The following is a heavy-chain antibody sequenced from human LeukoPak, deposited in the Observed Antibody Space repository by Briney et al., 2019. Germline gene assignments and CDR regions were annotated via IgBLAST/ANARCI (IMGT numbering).Heavy chain of an antibody. J-gene: IGHJ4*02. V-gene: IGHV4-4*07. Sequence: SETLSLTCTVSGGSSSSYYWSWIRQPAGKGLEWIGRIYTSGSTNYNPSLKSRVTMSVDTSKNQFSLKLSSVTAADTAVYYCARDTDSSGYYFTFDYWGQGTLVTVSS. CDR3: ARDTDSSGYYFTFDY. CDR1: GGSSSSYY. D-gene: IGHD3-22*01. CDR2: IYTSGST.